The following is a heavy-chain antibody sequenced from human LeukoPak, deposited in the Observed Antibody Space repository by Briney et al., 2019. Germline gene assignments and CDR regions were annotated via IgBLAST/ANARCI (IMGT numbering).Heavy chain of an antibody. CDR2: INHSGST. Sequence: PSETLSLTCAVYGGSFSGYYWSWIRQPPGKGLEWIGEINHSGSTNYNPSLKSRVTISVDTSKNQFSLKLSSVTAADTAVYYCARAKDYYDSSGYIDYWGQGTLVTVSS. J-gene: IGHJ4*02. CDR3: ARAKDYYDSSGYIDY. V-gene: IGHV4-34*01. CDR1: GGSFSGYY. D-gene: IGHD3-22*01.